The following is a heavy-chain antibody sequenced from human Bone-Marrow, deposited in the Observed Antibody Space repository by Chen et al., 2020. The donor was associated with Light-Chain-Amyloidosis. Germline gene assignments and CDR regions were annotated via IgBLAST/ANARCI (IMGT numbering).Heavy chain of an antibody. Sequence: QVTLRESGPALLKPTQTLTLTCTLSGVSLTTDGICVTWIRQRPGKALEWLGLIDWDDNKYYSTSLKTRVTISRDTSKNRVVLTLANLETVDTATYYCARQAPLDPTVEEHQYYYYGLDVWGQGTTVTVSS. J-gene: IGHJ6*02. CDR1: GVSLTTDGIC. D-gene: IGHD5-18*01. CDR3: ARQAPLDPTVEEHQYYYYGLDV. V-gene: IGHV2-70*01. CDR2: IDWDDNK.